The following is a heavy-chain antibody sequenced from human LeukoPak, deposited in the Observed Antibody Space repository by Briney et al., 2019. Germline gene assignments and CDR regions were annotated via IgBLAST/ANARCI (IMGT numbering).Heavy chain of an antibody. Sequence: GGSLRLSCAASGFTFSSYWMSWVRQAPGKGLEWVSGINWNGGSTGYADSVKGRFTISRDNAKNSLYLQMNSLRAEDTALYYCARGIYYDSSGYLIWGQGTMVTVSS. D-gene: IGHD3-22*01. CDR1: GFTFSSYW. CDR2: INWNGGST. CDR3: ARGIYYDSSGYLI. J-gene: IGHJ3*02. V-gene: IGHV3-20*04.